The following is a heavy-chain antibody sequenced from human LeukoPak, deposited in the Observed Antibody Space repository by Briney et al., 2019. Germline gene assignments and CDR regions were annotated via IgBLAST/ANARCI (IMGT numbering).Heavy chain of an antibody. Sequence: SQTLSLTCTVSGGSISSGSYYWSWIRQPAGKGLEWIGRIYTSGSTNYNPSLKSRVTISVDTSKNQFSLKLSSVTAADTAVYYCARERVWRYCGGDSCGWFDPWGQGTLATVSS. CDR1: GGSISSGSYY. V-gene: IGHV4-61*02. CDR3: ARERVWRYCGGDSCGWFDP. J-gene: IGHJ5*02. CDR2: IYTSGST. D-gene: IGHD2-21*02.